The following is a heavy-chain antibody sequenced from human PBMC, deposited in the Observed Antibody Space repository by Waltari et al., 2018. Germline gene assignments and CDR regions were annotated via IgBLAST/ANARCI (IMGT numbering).Heavy chain of an antibody. CDR3: ARDHKRCSVCSCSDY. D-gene: IGHD2-15*01. V-gene: IGHV1-18*01. CDR2: SSAYNGNT. CDR1: GYTFTSYG. Sequence: QVQLVQSGAEVKKPRASVKVSCKASGYTFTSYGISRVRQAPGQGLEWMGWSSAYNGNTNYAQKRLGRVTMTTDTSTSTADMELRSRRYDDTAVYYCARDHKRCSVCSCSDYWGQGTLVTVSS. J-gene: IGHJ4*02.